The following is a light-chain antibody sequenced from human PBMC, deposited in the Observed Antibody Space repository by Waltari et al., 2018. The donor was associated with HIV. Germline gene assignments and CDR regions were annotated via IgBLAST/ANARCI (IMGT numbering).Light chain of an antibody. CDR2: EVT. Sequence: QSALTQPASVSGSPGQSITISSTGTNSDVGGYNSISWHQQHPGKATKVLIYEVTNRPSGVSSRFSGTKSGNTASLIISGLQPEDEADYFCSSYARGNTLLFGGGTKVTVL. J-gene: IGLJ3*02. V-gene: IGLV2-14*01. CDR3: SSYARGNTLL. CDR1: NSDVGGYNS.